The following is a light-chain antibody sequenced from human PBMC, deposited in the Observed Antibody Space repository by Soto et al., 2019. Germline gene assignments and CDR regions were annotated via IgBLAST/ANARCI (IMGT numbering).Light chain of an antibody. CDR3: QSYDSSLSRV. J-gene: IGLJ2*01. CDR1: SSNIGAGYD. V-gene: IGLV1-40*01. CDR2: GNS. Sequence: QSVLTQPPSVSGAPGQRVTISCTGSSSNIGAGYDVHWYQQLPGTAPKLLIYGNSNRPSGVPDRFSGSKSGTSASLAITGLQAEDEADYYCQSYDSSLSRVFGVGTKVTVL.